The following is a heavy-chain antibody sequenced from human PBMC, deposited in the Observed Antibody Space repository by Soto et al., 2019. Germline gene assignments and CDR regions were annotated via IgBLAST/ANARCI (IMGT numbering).Heavy chain of an antibody. V-gene: IGHV3-48*01. CDR3: ARDSSSWNFDY. Sequence: PGGSLRLSCAASGFTFSSFSMNWVRQAPGKGLEWLSYITSSSITIHYADSVKGRFTISRDNAKNSLYLQMNSLRGEDTAVYYCARDSSSWNFDYWGQGALVTVSS. D-gene: IGHD6-13*01. CDR1: GFTFSSFS. J-gene: IGHJ4*02. CDR2: ITSSSITI.